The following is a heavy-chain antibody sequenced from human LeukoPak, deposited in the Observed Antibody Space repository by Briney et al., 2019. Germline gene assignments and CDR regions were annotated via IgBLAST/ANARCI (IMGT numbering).Heavy chain of an antibody. V-gene: IGHV3-23*01. Sequence: PGGSLRLSCAASGFTFSTYAMSWVRQAPGKGLEWVSAIRASGDATYYADSVKGRFTISRDNSKNTLYLQMDSLRAEDTAVYSCAKGHFDNWYYFDCWAQGTLVTVSS. D-gene: IGHD1-1*01. CDR2: IRASGDAT. CDR3: AKGHFDNWYYFDC. CDR1: GFTFSTYA. J-gene: IGHJ4*02.